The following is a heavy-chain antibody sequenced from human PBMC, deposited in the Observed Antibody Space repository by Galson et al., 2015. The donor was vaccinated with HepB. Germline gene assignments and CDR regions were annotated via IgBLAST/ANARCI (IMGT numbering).Heavy chain of an antibody. J-gene: IGHJ4*02. V-gene: IGHV4-39*01. CDR3: ARQPLGTYYFDY. CDR2: IYYRGST. CDR1: GDSISSSSDY. D-gene: IGHD1-1*01. Sequence: ETLSLTCTVSGDSISSSSDYWGWIRQPPGKGLEWIGSIYYRGSTYYTPSHKSRVTISIDTSKNQFSLKLSSVTAADTAVYYCARQPLGTYYFDYWGQGTLVTVSS.